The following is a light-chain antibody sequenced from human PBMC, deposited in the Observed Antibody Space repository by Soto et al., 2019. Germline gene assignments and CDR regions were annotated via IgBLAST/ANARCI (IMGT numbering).Light chain of an antibody. CDR1: QSIRTN. CDR3: QQYNDWPWT. Sequence: DIVMTQSPATLSVSAGGTVTLSCRSSQSIRTNVAWYQQIPGQAPRLLIYGASTRATGISARFTGRGSGTEVTLTISSLQSEEFAGYYCQQYNDWPWTSGHGTKV. J-gene: IGKJ1*01. CDR2: GAS. V-gene: IGKV3-15*01.